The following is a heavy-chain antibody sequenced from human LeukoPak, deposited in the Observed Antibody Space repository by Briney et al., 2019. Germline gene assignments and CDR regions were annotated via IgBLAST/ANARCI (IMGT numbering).Heavy chain of an antibody. CDR1: GGSISSNTYY. D-gene: IGHD2-15*01. Sequence: SETLSLTCTVPGGSISSNTYYWGWIRQPPGKGLEWIGSIYYSGSTYCNPSLKSRVTISVDTSKNQFSLKLSSVTAADTAVYHCATKVGSCSGGSCAKFDYWGQETLVTVSS. V-gene: IGHV4-39*01. CDR3: ATKVGSCSGGSCAKFDY. J-gene: IGHJ4*02. CDR2: IYYSGST.